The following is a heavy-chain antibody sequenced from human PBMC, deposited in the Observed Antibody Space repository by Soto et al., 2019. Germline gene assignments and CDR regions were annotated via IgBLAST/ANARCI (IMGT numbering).Heavy chain of an antibody. Sequence: GASGKVSCKASGYTFTSYAMHWVRQAPGQRLEWMGWINAGNGNTKYSQKFQGRVTITRDTSASTVYMELSSLRSEDAAVYYCARDSLQYLVVWGQDTTVTLYS. D-gene: IGHD4-4*01. J-gene: IGHJ6*01. CDR2: INAGNGNT. CDR1: GYTFTSYA. V-gene: IGHV1-3*01. CDR3: ARDSLQYLVV.